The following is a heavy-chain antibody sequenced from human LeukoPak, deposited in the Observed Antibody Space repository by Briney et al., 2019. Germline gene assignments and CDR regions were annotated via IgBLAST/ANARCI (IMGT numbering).Heavy chain of an antibody. Sequence: PGGSLRLSCAASEFSVGSNYMTWVRQAPGKGLEWVSLIYSGGSTYYADSVKGRFTISRDNSKNTLYLQMNSLRAEDTAVYYCAKDDTYYYGSGSLRAFDIWGQGTMVTVSS. CDR3: AKDDTYYYGSGSLRAFDI. J-gene: IGHJ3*02. CDR2: IYSGGST. D-gene: IGHD3-10*01. V-gene: IGHV3-66*01. CDR1: EFSVGSNY.